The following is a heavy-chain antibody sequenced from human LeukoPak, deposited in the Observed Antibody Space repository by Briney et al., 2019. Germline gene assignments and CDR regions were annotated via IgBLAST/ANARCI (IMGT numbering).Heavy chain of an antibody. V-gene: IGHV3-30*02. D-gene: IGHD3-22*01. CDR3: AKGGYSYDSSGHNYFEY. Sequence: GGSLRLSCAASGFTFSSYSMNWVRQAPGKGLEWVAFIRYDGSKKNYADSVKGRFTISRDNSKNTLYLQMNSLGADDTAVYYCAKGGYSYDSSGHNYFEYWGQGTLVTVSS. CDR2: IRYDGSKK. J-gene: IGHJ4*02. CDR1: GFTFSSYS.